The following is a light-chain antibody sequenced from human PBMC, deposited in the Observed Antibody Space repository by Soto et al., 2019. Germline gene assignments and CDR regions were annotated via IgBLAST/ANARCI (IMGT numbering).Light chain of an antibody. J-gene: IGLJ3*02. Sequence: QSALTQPPSASGSPGQSVTISCTGTSNDIGDYDYVSWYQHHPGKAPKLMIYDVSKRPSGVPDRFSGSKSGNTASLTVSRLQSDDEATYYCSSYAGSNIFVVFGGGTQLTVL. CDR3: SSYAGSNIFVV. V-gene: IGLV2-8*01. CDR1: SNDIGDYDY. CDR2: DVS.